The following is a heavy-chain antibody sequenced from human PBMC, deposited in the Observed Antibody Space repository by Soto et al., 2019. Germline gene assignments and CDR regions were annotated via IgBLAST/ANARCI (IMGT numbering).Heavy chain of an antibody. V-gene: IGHV4-34*01. CDR2: INHSGST. CDR3: ARGRHMVRGVIITGHY. CDR1: GLSFSGYY. D-gene: IGHD3-10*01. J-gene: IGHJ4*02. Sequence: SETLSLTCAFYGLSFSGYYWSWIRQPPGKGLEWIGEINHSGSTNYNPSLKSRVTISVDTSKNQFSLKLSSVTAADTAVYYCARGRHMVRGVIITGHYWGQGTLVTVSS.